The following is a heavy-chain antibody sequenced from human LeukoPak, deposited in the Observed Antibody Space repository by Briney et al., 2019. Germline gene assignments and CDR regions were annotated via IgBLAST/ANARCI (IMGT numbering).Heavy chain of an antibody. CDR1: GGSISSSSYY. J-gene: IGHJ4*02. CDR3: ARDREAVAGANPGGNFDY. V-gene: IGHV4-39*07. CDR2: IYYSGST. D-gene: IGHD6-19*01. Sequence: PSETLSLTCTVSGGSISSSSYYWGWIRQPPGKGLEWIGSIYYSGSTYYNPSLKSRVTISVDTSKNQFSLKLSSVTAADTAVYYCARDREAVAGANPGGNFDYWGQGTLVTVSS.